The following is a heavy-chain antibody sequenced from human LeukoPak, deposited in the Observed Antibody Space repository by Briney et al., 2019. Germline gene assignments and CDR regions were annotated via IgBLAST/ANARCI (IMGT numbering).Heavy chain of an antibody. CDR3: ARDPLGYSGYDREEEGDY. D-gene: IGHD5-12*01. CDR2: INPSGGST. J-gene: IGHJ4*02. V-gene: IGHV1-46*01. Sequence: EASVKVSCKASGYTFTSYYMHWVRQAPGQGLEWMGIINPSGGSTSYAQKFQGRVTMTRDTSTSTVYMELSSLRSEDTAVYYCARDPLGYSGYDREEEGDYWGQGTLVTVSS. CDR1: GYTFTSYY.